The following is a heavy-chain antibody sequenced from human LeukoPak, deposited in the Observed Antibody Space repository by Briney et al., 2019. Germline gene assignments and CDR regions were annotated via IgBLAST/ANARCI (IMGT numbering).Heavy chain of an antibody. V-gene: IGHV1-2*02. Sequence: ASVKVSCKVSGYSFTAYYMHWVRQAPGQGLEWMGWINPNSGGTNYAQKFQGRVTMTRDTSISTAYMELSRLRSDDTAVYYCARDVVVPAAMRGDFDYWGQGTLVTVSS. J-gene: IGHJ4*02. CDR2: INPNSGGT. D-gene: IGHD2-2*01. CDR1: GYSFTAYY. CDR3: ARDVVVPAAMRGDFDY.